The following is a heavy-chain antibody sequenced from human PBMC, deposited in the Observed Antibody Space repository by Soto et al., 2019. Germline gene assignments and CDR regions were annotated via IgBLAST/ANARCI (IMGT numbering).Heavy chain of an antibody. D-gene: IGHD3-10*01. J-gene: IGHJ6*02. CDR1: GGSFSSYS. CDR3: ASKNYYYGSGSLQHYYYGMDV. Sequence: SVKVSCKASGGSFSSYSISWLRQAPGQPLEWMGGIIPIFGTANYAQKFQGRVTITADESMSTAYMELSSLRSEDTAVYYCASKNYYYGSGSLQHYYYGMDVWGQGTTVTVSS. CDR2: IIPIFGTA. V-gene: IGHV1-69*13.